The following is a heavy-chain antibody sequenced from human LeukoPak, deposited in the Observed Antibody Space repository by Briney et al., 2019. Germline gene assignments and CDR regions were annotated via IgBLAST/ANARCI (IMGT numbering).Heavy chain of an antibody. CDR1: GFTFSSCA. CDR2: ISGSGGST. J-gene: IGHJ4*02. D-gene: IGHD6-13*01. Sequence: GGSLRLSCAASGFTFSSCAMSWVRQAPGKGLEWVSAISGSGGSTYYAGSVKGRFTISRDNSKNTLYLQMNSLRAEDTAVYYCAKGESRYSSSRGYFDYWGQGTLVTVSS. V-gene: IGHV3-23*01. CDR3: AKGESRYSSSRGYFDY.